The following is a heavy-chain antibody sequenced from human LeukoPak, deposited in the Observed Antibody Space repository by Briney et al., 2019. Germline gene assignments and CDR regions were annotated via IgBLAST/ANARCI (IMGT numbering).Heavy chain of an antibody. CDR2: INPNSGGT. Sequence: ASVKVSCKASGYTFTGYYMHWVRQAPGQGLEWMGWINPNSGGTNYAQKFQGRVTMTRDTSISTAYMELSKLRSDDTAVYYCAREDSSSSDIGYWGQGTLVTVSS. CDR3: AREDSSSSDIGY. D-gene: IGHD6-6*01. V-gene: IGHV1-2*02. CDR1: GYTFTGYY. J-gene: IGHJ4*02.